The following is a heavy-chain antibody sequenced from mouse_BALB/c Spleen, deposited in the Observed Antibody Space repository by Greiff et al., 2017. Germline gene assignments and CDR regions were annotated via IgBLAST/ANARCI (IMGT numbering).Heavy chain of an antibody. D-gene: IGHD1-1*02. V-gene: IGHV1S81*02. CDR1: GYTFTSYW. CDR3: ARGWCPHYYAMDY. J-gene: IGHJ4*01. Sequence: QVQLQQPGAELVKPGASVKLSCKASGYTFTSYWMHWVKQRPGQGLEWIGEINPSNGRTNYNEKFKSKATLTVDKSSSTAYMQLSSLTSEDSAVYDCARGWCPHYYAMDYWGQGTSVTVSS. CDR2: INPSNGRT.